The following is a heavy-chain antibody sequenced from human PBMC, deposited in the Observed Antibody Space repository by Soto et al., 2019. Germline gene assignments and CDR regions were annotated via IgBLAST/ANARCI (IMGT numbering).Heavy chain of an antibody. J-gene: IGHJ6*02. D-gene: IGHD4-4*01. CDR2: ISSSSSTI. CDR1: GFTFSSYS. CDR3: ATYSNYDPTRPYYGMDV. Sequence: EVQLVESGGGLVQPGGSLRLSCAASGFTFSSYSMNWVRQAPGKGLEWVSYISSSSSTIYYADSVKGRFTISRDNAKNSLYLQMNSLRDEDTAVYYCATYSNYDPTRPYYGMDVWGQGTTVTVSS. V-gene: IGHV3-48*02.